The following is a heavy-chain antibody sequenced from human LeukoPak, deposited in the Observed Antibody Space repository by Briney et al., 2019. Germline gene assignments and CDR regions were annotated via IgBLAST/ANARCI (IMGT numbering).Heavy chain of an antibody. V-gene: IGHV3-7*05. CDR3: ARAYGYAFDN. D-gene: IGHD2-8*01. Sequence: GGSLRLSCEPSGFTFSSNWMSWDRQAPGKGLEWVANLNQDGSEKYYVDSVKGRFTISRDNAKNSLYLQMNSLRAEDTAVYYCARAYGYAFDNWGLGTLVTVSS. J-gene: IGHJ4*02. CDR1: GFTFSSNW. CDR2: LNQDGSEK.